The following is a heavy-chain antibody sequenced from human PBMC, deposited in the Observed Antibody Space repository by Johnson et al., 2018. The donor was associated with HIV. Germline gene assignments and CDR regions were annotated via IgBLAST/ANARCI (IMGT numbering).Heavy chain of an antibody. CDR2: INWNGGST. CDR3: ARDSVSSGWYVAFDI. Sequence: VQLVESGGGVVRPGGSLRLSCAASGFSFEDNGMNWVRKAPGKGLEGVSGINWNGGSTGYADSVKVGLPISRDNAKNSVYLQMNSLRAEATALYFCARDSVSSGWYVAFDIWGQGTMVTVSS. D-gene: IGHD6-19*01. J-gene: IGHJ3*02. CDR1: GFSFEDNG. V-gene: IGHV3-20*04.